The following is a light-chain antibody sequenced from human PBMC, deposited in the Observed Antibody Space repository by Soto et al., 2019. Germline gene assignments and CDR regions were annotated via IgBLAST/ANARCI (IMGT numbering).Light chain of an antibody. J-gene: IGLJ1*01. Sequence: QSVLTQPASVSGSPGQSMTISCTGTSSDVGGYNSVSWYQQHPGKAPKLMIYEVSHRPSGVSNRFSGSTSANTASLTISGLQAEDEADYYCSSFTTSTTYVFGTGTKVTV. CDR1: SSDVGGYNS. V-gene: IGLV2-14*01. CDR2: EVS. CDR3: SSFTTSTTYV.